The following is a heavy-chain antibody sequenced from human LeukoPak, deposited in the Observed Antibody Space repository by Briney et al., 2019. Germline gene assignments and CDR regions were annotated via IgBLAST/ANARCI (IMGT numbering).Heavy chain of an antibody. V-gene: IGHV1-69*13. Sequence: SVKVSCKASGGTFTIYAISWVRQAPGQGLEWMGGIIPIFGTANYAQKFQGRVTITADESTSTAYMELSSLRSEDTAVYYCAREGPILYYYGMDVWGQGTTVTVSS. D-gene: IGHD2/OR15-2a*01. CDR1: GGTFTIYA. CDR2: IIPIFGTA. CDR3: AREGPILYYYGMDV. J-gene: IGHJ6*02.